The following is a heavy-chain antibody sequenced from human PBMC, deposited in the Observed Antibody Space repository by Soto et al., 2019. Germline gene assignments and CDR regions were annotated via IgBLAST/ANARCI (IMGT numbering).Heavy chain of an antibody. D-gene: IGHD2-15*01. CDR3: AFFGGDCCGGSCQPTGVGAFDI. V-gene: IGHV1-69*02. Sequence: SVKVSCKASGGTFSSYTISWVRQAPGQGLEWMGRIIPILGIANYAQKFQGRVTITADKSTSTAYMELSSLRSEDTAVYYCAFFGGDCCGGSCQPTGVGAFDIWGQGTMVTVSS. CDR1: GGTFSSYT. CDR2: IIPILGIA. J-gene: IGHJ3*02.